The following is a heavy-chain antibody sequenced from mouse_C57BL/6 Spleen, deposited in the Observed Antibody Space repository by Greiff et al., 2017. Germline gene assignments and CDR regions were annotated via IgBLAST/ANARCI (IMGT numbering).Heavy chain of an antibody. Sequence: DVQLQESGAELVKPGASVTLSCTASGFNIKDYYMHWVKQRTEQGLEWIGRIDPEDGETKYAPEFQGKATIPADTSSNTAYLQLSSLTSEDTAVYYCAYGSSFHYFDYWGQGTTLTVSS. CDR1: GFNIKDYY. V-gene: IGHV14-2*01. J-gene: IGHJ2*01. CDR3: AYGSSFHYFDY. D-gene: IGHD1-1*01. CDR2: IDPEDGET.